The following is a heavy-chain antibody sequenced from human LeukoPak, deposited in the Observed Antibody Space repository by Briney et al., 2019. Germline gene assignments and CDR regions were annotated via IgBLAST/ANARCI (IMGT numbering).Heavy chain of an antibody. CDR2: ISSSGSTI. D-gene: IGHD6-13*01. V-gene: IGHV3-11*01. CDR1: GFTFSDYY. CDR3: ARVQAAAGTFPIGDGYYYYGMDV. J-gene: IGHJ6*02. Sequence: GGSLRLSCAASGFTFSDYYMSWIRQAPGKGLEWVSYISSSGSTIYYADSVKGRFTISRDNAKNSLYLQMNSLRAGDTAVYYCARVQAAAGTFPIGDGYYYYGMDVWGQGTTVTVSS.